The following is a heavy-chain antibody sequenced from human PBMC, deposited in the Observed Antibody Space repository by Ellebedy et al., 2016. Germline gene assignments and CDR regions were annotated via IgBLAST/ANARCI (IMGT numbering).Heavy chain of an antibody. D-gene: IGHD4-11*01. V-gene: IGHV3-53*01. CDR2: IYSGGST. CDR3: ASFRLPYYYGMDV. CDR1: GFTVSSEY. J-gene: IGHJ6*02. Sequence: GGSLRLSCAASGFTVSSEYMSWVRQAPGKGLEWVSVIYSGGSTYYADSVKGRFTISRDNSKNTLYLQMNSLRVEDTAVYYCASFRLPYYYGMDVWGQGTTVTVSS.